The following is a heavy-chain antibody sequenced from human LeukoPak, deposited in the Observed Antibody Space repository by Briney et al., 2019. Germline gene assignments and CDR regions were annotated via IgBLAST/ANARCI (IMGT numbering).Heavy chain of an antibody. CDR3: ARVSLEMAKCPFDY. CDR2: IYYSGST. V-gene: IGHV4-59*12. CDR1: GGSISSYY. J-gene: IGHJ4*02. Sequence: SETLSLTCTVSGGSISSYYWSWIRQPPGKGLEWIGYIYYSGSTNYNPSLKSRVTISVDTSKNQFSLKLSSVTAADTAVYYCARVSLEMAKCPFDYWGQGTLVTVSS.